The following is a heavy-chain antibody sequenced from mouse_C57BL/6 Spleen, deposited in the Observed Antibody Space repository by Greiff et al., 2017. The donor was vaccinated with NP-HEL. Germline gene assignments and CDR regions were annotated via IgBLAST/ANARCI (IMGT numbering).Heavy chain of an antibody. J-gene: IGHJ2*01. D-gene: IGHD2-5*01. Sequence: VQLQESGAELVRPGASVTLSCKASGYTFTDYEMHWVKQTPVHGLEWIGAIDPETGGTAYNQKFKGKAILTADKSSSTAYMELRSLTSEDSAVYYCTRPYYSNPYYFDYWGQGTTLTVSS. CDR1: GYTFTDYE. CDR2: IDPETGGT. V-gene: IGHV1-15*01. CDR3: TRPYYSNPYYFDY.